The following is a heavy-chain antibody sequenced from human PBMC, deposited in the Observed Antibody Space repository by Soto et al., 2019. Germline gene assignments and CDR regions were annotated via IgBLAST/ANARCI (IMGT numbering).Heavy chain of an antibody. CDR1: GFTFSSYG. CDR3: ASGQDTAMVTAFDY. Sequence: QVQLVESGGGVVQPGRSLRLSCAASGFTFSSYGLHWVRQAPGKGRGGVAVIWYDGSNKDYADSVKGRFTISRDNSKNTLYLQMNSLRAEDTAVYYCASGQDTAMVTAFDYWGQGTLVTVSS. J-gene: IGHJ4*02. V-gene: IGHV3-33*01. CDR2: IWYDGSNK. D-gene: IGHD5-18*01.